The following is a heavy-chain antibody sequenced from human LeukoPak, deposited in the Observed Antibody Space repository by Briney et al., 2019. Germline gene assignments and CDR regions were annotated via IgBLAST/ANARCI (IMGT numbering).Heavy chain of an antibody. CDR2: VHLSGAT. V-gene: IGHV4-4*02. Sequence: PSETLSLTCAVSGGSITTTNWWSWVRQPPGKGLEWIGEVHLSGATNYNPSLESRDSMSIDKSKNHLSLEVTSVTAADTAIYYCTRESGAFSPFGFWGQGTLLTVSS. CDR1: GGSITTTNW. D-gene: IGHD1-26*01. J-gene: IGHJ4*02. CDR3: TRESGAFSPFGF.